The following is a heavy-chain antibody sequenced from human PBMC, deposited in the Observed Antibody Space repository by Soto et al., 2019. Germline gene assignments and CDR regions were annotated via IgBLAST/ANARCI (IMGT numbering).Heavy chain of an antibody. CDR2: ISAYKGNT. J-gene: IGHJ4*02. CDR3: ASAAVTGTAGLDF. Sequence: ASVKDSLKASGYTFTSYGISGVRPAPGQGLEWMGWISAYKGNTNYAQKLQGRVTMTTDTSKSTAYMELRSLRYDDTAVYYCASAAVTGTAGLDFWGQGTQVTVSS. V-gene: IGHV1-18*04. D-gene: IGHD6-19*01. CDR1: GYTFTSYG.